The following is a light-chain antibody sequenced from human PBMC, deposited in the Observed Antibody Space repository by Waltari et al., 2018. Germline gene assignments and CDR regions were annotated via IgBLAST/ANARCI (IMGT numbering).Light chain of an antibody. CDR2: KNN. CDR1: SSNIESNY. CDR3: GTWDDSLSRPV. V-gene: IGLV1-47*01. J-gene: IGLJ3*02. Sequence: QSVLTQPPSASGTPGQRVTIPCSGRSSNIESNYVYWYQQFPGTAPKVLMFKNNQRPSGVSDRFSASKSGASASLAISGLRSDDEADYYCGTWDDSLSRPVFGGGTKLTVL.